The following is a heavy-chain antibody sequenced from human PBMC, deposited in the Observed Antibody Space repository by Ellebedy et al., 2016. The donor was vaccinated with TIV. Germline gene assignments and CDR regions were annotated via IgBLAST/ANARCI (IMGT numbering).Heavy chain of an antibody. J-gene: IGHJ5*02. CDR2: INPSGGST. CDR1: GYTFTSYY. CDR3: AREVAAAGTGEDWFNP. V-gene: IGHV1-46*01. D-gene: IGHD6-13*01. Sequence: ASVKVSCXASGYTFTSYYMHWVRQAPGQGLEWMGIINPSGGSTSYAQKFQGRVTMTRDTSTSTVYMELSSLRSEDTAVYYCAREVAAAGTGEDWFNPWGQGTLVTVSS.